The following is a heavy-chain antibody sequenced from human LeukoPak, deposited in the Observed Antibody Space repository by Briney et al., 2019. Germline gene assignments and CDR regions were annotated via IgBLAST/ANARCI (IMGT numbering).Heavy chain of an antibody. CDR3: ASAQQALWELLFFDY. D-gene: IGHD1-26*01. Sequence: GGSLRLSCAASGFTFSSYAMHWVRQAPGKGLEWVAVISYDGSNKYYADSVKGRFTISRDNAKNSLYLQMNSLRAEDTAVYYCASAQQALWELLFFDYWGQGTLVTVSS. V-gene: IGHV3-30-3*01. CDR2: ISYDGSNK. CDR1: GFTFSSYA. J-gene: IGHJ4*02.